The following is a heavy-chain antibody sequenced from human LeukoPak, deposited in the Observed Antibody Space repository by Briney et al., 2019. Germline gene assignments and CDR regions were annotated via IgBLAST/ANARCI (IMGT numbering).Heavy chain of an antibody. CDR2: IYTSGIS. Sequence: PSETLSLTCTVSGGSISSYYWNWIRQPAGKGLEWIGHIYTSGISNYNPALKSRVRMSVDTSKNQFSLKLRSVTAADTAVYYCARGPRVLGYSYGLNFDYWGQGTLVTVSS. J-gene: IGHJ4*02. CDR1: GGSISSYY. D-gene: IGHD5-18*01. V-gene: IGHV4-4*07. CDR3: ARGPRVLGYSYGLNFDY.